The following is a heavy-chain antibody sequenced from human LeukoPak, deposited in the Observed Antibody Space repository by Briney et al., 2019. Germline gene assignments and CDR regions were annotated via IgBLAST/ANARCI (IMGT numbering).Heavy chain of an antibody. CDR1: GGSISSYY. Sequence: SESLTLTCTVSGGSISSYYWSWIRQPPGKGLEWIGYIYYSGSTNYNPSLKSRVTISVDTSKNQFSLKLSSVTAADTAVYYCARAHLMIVVVGDAFDSWGQGTTVTVSS. V-gene: IGHV4-59*12. J-gene: IGHJ3*02. D-gene: IGHD3-22*01. CDR3: ARAHLMIVVVGDAFDS. CDR2: IYYSGST.